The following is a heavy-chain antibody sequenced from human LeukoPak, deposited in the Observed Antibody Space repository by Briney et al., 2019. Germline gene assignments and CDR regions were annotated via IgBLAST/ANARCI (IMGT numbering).Heavy chain of an antibody. D-gene: IGHD5-24*01. J-gene: IGHJ3*02. Sequence: GGSLRLSCAASGFTFSDYYMSWVRQAPGKGLEWVSYISSSGSTIYYADSVKGRFTISRDNAKNSLYLQMNSLRAEDTAVYYCARELGDGSHSGAFDIWGQGTMVTVSS. CDR2: ISSSGSTI. CDR3: ARELGDGSHSGAFDI. CDR1: GFTFSDYY. V-gene: IGHV3-11*01.